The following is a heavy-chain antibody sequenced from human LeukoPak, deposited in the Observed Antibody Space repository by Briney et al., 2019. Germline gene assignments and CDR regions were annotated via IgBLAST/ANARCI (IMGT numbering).Heavy chain of an antibody. CDR3: ARSRSSSWKYYFDY. J-gene: IGHJ4*02. V-gene: IGHV3-74*01. CDR2: IKGDG. D-gene: IGHD6-13*01. Sequence: GGSLRLSCAASGFTFSSYWMHWVRHTPGKGLVWVSRIKGDGSYADSVKGRFTISRDNAKNTLYLQMNSLRAEDTAVYYCARSRSSSWKYYFDYWGQGTLVTVSS. CDR1: GFTFSSYW.